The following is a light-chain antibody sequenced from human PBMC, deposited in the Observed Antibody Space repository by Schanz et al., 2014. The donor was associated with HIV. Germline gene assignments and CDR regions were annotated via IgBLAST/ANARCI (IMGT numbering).Light chain of an antibody. Sequence: QSVLTQPPSVSGAPGQRVTISCTGSTSNIGAGYDVHWYQQLPGTAPKLLIYGNNNRPSGVPDRFSGSKSATSASLAITGXXXXDEADYYCQSFDKSLTASVFGGGTKLTVL. CDR1: TSNIGAGYD. V-gene: IGLV1-40*01. CDR3: QSFDKSLTASV. J-gene: IGLJ3*02. CDR2: GNN.